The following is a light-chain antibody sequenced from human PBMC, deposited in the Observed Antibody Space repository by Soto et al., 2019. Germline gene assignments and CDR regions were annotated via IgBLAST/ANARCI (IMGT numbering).Light chain of an antibody. CDR1: QSVGTGY. Sequence: EIVLTQSPGTLSLSPGERATLSCRASQSVGTGYLAWYQQKPGQAPRLLTYGASSRATGIPDRFSGSGSGTDFILTISRLEPEDFAVYYCQQYGSSPLFTFGPGTKVDIK. V-gene: IGKV3-20*01. CDR3: QQYGSSPLFT. J-gene: IGKJ3*01. CDR2: GAS.